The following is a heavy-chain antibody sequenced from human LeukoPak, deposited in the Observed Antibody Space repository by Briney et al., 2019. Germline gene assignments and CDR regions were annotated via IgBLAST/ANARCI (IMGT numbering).Heavy chain of an antibody. V-gene: IGHV3-20*04. J-gene: IGHJ4*02. CDR1: GFTFDDYG. Sequence: PGGSLRLSCAASGFTFDDYGMSWVRQAPGKGLEWVSSISDSGDRTFYADSVKGRFTISRDNAKNSLYLQMNSLRAEDTAVYYCARDYGSGSYYIRYFDYWGQGTLVTVSS. D-gene: IGHD3-10*01. CDR3: ARDYGSGSYYIRYFDY. CDR2: ISDSGDRT.